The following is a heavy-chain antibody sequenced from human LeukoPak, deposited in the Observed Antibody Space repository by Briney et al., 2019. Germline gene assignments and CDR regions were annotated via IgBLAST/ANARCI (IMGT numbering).Heavy chain of an antibody. V-gene: IGHV3-7*01. D-gene: IGHD5-18*01. Sequence: GGSLRLSCAASGFTFSSYSMNWVRQAPGKGLEWVANIKQDGSEKYYVDSVKGRFTISRDNAKNSLYLQMNSLRAEDTAVYYCARDGSGYSYGYQYEYFQHWGQGTLVTVSS. CDR3: ARDGSGYSYGYQYEYFQH. J-gene: IGHJ1*01. CDR1: GFTFSSYS. CDR2: IKQDGSEK.